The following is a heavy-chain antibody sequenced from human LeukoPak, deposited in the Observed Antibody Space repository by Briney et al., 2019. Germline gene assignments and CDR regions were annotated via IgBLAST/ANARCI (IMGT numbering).Heavy chain of an antibody. V-gene: IGHV3-30*02. J-gene: IGHJ4*02. Sequence: GSNKYYADSVKGRFTISRDNSKNTLYLQMNSLRAEDTAVYYCAKDPKNDFWSGYSGYYFDYWGQGTLVTVSS. D-gene: IGHD3-3*01. CDR2: GSNK. CDR3: AKDPKNDFWSGYSGYYFDY.